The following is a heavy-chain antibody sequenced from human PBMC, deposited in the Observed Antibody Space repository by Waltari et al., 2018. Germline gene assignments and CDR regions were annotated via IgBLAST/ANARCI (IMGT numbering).Heavy chain of an antibody. Sequence: EDQLVESGGGLVQPGGSLRLSCEASGFTFSDSWMTWVRQTPGQGLEWVASMSHDGKEKYYVDSVKGRFTISRDNAKNSLFLQMTSLRVDDSAVYFCARAQLAGYCNDAHCYFMFDLWGQGTLVTVSS. J-gene: IGHJ5*02. CDR1: GFTFSDSW. CDR3: ARAQLAGYCNDAHCYFMFDL. V-gene: IGHV3-7*01. D-gene: IGHD2-15*01. CDR2: MSHDGKEK.